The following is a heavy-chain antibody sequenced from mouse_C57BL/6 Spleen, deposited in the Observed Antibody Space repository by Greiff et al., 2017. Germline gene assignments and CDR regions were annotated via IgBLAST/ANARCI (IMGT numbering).Heavy chain of an antibody. Sequence: VQLQQPGAELVRPGSSVKLSCKASGYTFTSYWMHWVKQRPIQGLEWIGNIDPSDSETHYNQKFKDKATLTVDKSSSTAYMQLSSLTSEDSAVYYCAREDDYDGGAYWGQGTLVTVSA. CDR3: AREDDYDGGAY. V-gene: IGHV1-52*01. D-gene: IGHD2-4*01. J-gene: IGHJ3*01. CDR2: IDPSDSET. CDR1: GYTFTSYW.